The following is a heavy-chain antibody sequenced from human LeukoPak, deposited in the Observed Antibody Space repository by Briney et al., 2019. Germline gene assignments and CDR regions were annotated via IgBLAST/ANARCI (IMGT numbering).Heavy chain of an antibody. D-gene: IGHD6-19*01. J-gene: IGHJ4*02. Sequence: GGSLRLSCAASGFSFSVFWMHWVRQVPGKGPVWVSRIKTDGSITDYADSVKGRSTISRDNAKNSLYLQMNSLRAEDTAVYYCASSGGGSAVANFDYWGQGTLVTVSS. CDR2: IKTDGSIT. V-gene: IGHV3-74*01. CDR1: GFSFSVFW. CDR3: ASSGGGSAVANFDY.